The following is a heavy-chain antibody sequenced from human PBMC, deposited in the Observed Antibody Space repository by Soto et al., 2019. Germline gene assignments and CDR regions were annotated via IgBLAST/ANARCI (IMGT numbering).Heavy chain of an antibody. CDR2: ISGSSSYI. Sequence: EVQLVESGGGLVKPGGSLRLSCAASGFTFSDYNMNLVRQAPGKGLEWVSSISGSSSYIYYTDSVKGRFTISRDNAENSLYLQMNSLRAEDTAVYYCARLRAFAFDIWGQGTLVTVSS. J-gene: IGHJ3*02. CDR1: GFTFSDYN. V-gene: IGHV3-21*01. CDR3: ARLRAFAFDI.